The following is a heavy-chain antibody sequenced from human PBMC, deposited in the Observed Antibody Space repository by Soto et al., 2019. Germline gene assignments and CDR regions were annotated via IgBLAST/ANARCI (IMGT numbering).Heavy chain of an antibody. Sequence: SETLSLTCSVSGGSIISSYYWSWIRQPPGKGLEWIGYIYHSGSTNYNPSLKSRVTISIDTSKNQSSLKLSSVTAADTAVYYCARSAGNSGYYIFDYWGQGALVPSPQ. V-gene: IGHV4-59*01. CDR2: IYHSGST. J-gene: IGHJ4*02. D-gene: IGHD3-22*01. CDR1: GGSIISSYY. CDR3: ARSAGNSGYYIFDY.